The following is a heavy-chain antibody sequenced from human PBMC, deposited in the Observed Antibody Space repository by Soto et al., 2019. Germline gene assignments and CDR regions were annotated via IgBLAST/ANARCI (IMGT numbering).Heavy chain of an antibody. D-gene: IGHD2-15*01. CDR1: GFTFSSYG. CDR3: AKGRGTVVTRMQWAVIDY. J-gene: IGHJ4*02. Sequence: QVQLVESGGGVVQPGRSLRLSCAASGFTFSSYGMHWVRQAPGKGLEWVAVISYDGSNKYYADSVKGRFTISRDNSKNTLYLQMNSLRAEDTAVYYCAKGRGTVVTRMQWAVIDYWGQGTLVTVSS. V-gene: IGHV3-30*18. CDR2: ISYDGSNK.